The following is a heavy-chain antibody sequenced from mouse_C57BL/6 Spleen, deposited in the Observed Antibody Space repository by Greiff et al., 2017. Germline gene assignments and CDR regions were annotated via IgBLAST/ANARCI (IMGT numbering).Heavy chain of an antibody. CDR1: GYSITSGYY. CDR2: ISYDGSN. V-gene: IGHV3-6*01. J-gene: IGHJ1*03. CDR3: ARDPYYYGSSTDWYFDV. D-gene: IGHD1-1*01. Sequence: EVKLQESGPGLVKPSQSLSLTCSVTGYSITSGYYWNWIRQFPGNKLEWMGYISYDGSNNYNPSLKNRISITRDTSKNQFFLKLNSVTTEDTATYYCARDPYYYGSSTDWYFDVWGTGTTVTVSS.